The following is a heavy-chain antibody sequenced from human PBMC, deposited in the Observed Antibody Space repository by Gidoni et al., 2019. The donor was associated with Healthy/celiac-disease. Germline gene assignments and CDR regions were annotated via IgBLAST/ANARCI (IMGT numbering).Heavy chain of an antibody. J-gene: IGHJ5*02. D-gene: IGHD3-22*01. V-gene: IGHV3-7*01. CDR3: ARDQRDRGDWFDP. Sequence: EVQLVESGGGLVQPGGSLRLSCAASGFTFSSYWMSWVRQAPGKGLEGVANKKQDGSEKYYVGSVKGRFTISRDNAKNSMYLQMNSLGAEDTAVYYCARDQRDRGDWFDPWGQGTLVTGSS. CDR1: GFTFSSYW. CDR2: KKQDGSEK.